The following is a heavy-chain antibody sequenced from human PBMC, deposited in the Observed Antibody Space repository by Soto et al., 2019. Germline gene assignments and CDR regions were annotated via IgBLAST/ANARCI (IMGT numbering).Heavy chain of an antibody. Sequence: GGTLRLSCAASGFTFSKTWMSWVRQTPGKGLEWVGRFKSKTDGGTTDYAAPVKGRFTISRDDSKNMLYLQMNSLRAEDTAVYYCTTSPGYFDYWGQGTLVTVSS. J-gene: IGHJ4*02. V-gene: IGHV3-15*01. CDR2: FKSKTDGGTT. CDR3: TTSPGYFDY. CDR1: GFTFSKTW.